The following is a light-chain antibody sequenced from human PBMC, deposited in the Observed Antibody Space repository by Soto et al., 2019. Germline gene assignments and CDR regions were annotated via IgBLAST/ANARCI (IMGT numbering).Light chain of an antibody. J-gene: IGKJ1*01. CDR2: DAS. Sequence: DIQMTLSPSTLSASVGDRVTITCRASQSIARWVAWYQQKPGQAPKLLIYDASTLESGVPSRFSGSGSGTEFTLTIISLQPDDFATYYCQQYNSYWTFGPGTKVDIK. CDR1: QSIARW. V-gene: IGKV1-5*01. CDR3: QQYNSYWT.